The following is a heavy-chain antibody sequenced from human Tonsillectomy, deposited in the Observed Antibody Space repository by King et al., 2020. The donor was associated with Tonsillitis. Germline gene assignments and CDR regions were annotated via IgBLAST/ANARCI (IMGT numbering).Heavy chain of an antibody. CDR1: GGSISSGSYY. CDR2: IYTSGIT. D-gene: IGHD1-26*01. V-gene: IGHV4-61*02. J-gene: IGHJ4*02. CDR3: ARDKPPNREFDY. Sequence: PLQESGPGLVKPSQTLSLTCTVSGGSISSGSYYWSWIRQPAGKGLEWIGRIYTSGITNYNPSLKSRVTMSVDTSKNQFSLRLSSVTAADTAVYYCARDKPPNREFDYWGQGTLVTVSS.